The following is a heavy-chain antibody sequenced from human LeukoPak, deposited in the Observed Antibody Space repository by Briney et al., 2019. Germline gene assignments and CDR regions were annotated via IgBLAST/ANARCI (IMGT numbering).Heavy chain of an antibody. CDR2: ISSSSSYI. Sequence: GGSLRLSCAASGFTFSSYSMNWARQAPGKGLEWVSSISSSSSYIYYADSVKGRFTISRDNAKNTLYLQMNSLRVEDTAVYYCAKGRRYNILTGYYVSEVDPWGQGTLVTVSS. D-gene: IGHD3-9*01. V-gene: IGHV3-21*06. J-gene: IGHJ5*02. CDR3: AKGRRYNILTGYYVSEVDP. CDR1: GFTFSSYS.